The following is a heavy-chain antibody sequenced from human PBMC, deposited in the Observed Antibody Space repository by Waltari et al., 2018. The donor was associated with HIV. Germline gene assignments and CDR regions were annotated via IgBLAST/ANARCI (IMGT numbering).Heavy chain of an antibody. Sequence: EVQLVESGGGLVQPGGSLRLSCAASGFTFSSYWMSWVRQAPGKGLEWVANIKQDGSEKYYVDSVNGRFTISRDNAKNSLYLQMNSLRAEDTAVYYCARDLGYSYGYVSDYWGQGTLVTVSS. CDR3: ARDLGYSYGYVSDY. CDR2: IKQDGSEK. V-gene: IGHV3-7*01. CDR1: GFTFSSYW. J-gene: IGHJ4*02. D-gene: IGHD5-18*01.